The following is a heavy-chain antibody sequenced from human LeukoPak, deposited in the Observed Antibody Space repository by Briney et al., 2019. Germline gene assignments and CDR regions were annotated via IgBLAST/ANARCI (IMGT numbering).Heavy chain of an antibody. CDR3: ARDVVVVNNYYYYGMDV. J-gene: IGHJ6*02. CDR2: ISSSSSYI. CDR1: GFTFSSYS. V-gene: IGHV3-21*01. D-gene: IGHD3-22*01. Sequence: SGGSLRLSCAASGFTFSSYSMNWVRQAPGKGLEWVSSISSSSSYIYYADSVKGRFTISRDNAKNSLYLQMNSLRAEDTAVYYCARDVVVVNNYYYYGMDVWGQGTTVTVSS.